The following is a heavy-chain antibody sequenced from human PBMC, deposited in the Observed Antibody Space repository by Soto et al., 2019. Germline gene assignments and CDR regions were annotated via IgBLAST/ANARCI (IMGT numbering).Heavy chain of an antibody. CDR1: GFTSSSYG. V-gene: IGHV3-30*18. CDR2: ISYDGSNK. J-gene: IGHJ4*02. Sequence: QVQLVESGGGVVQPGRSLRLSCAASGFTSSSYGMHWVRQAPGKGLGWVADISYDGSNKYNADSVEGRFTISRDNSKNTLYVQMNSLRAEDTAVYYCAKGKRITMIVASPDYWGQGTLVTVSS. D-gene: IGHD3-22*01. CDR3: AKGKRITMIVASPDY.